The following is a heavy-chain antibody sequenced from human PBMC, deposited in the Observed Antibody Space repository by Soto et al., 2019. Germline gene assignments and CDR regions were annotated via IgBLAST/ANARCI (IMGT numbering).Heavy chain of an antibody. Sequence: EVQLLESGGGLVQPGGSLRLSCAASGFTFSSYAMSWVRQAPGKGLEWVSTISGSGGSTYYADSVKGRFTISRDNSKNTLYLHMHRLRAEDTAVYYCAKERWEGSGMDVWGRGTTVTVSS. D-gene: IGHD1-26*01. CDR3: AKERWEGSGMDV. V-gene: IGHV3-23*01. CDR2: ISGSGGST. J-gene: IGHJ6*02. CDR1: GFTFSSYA.